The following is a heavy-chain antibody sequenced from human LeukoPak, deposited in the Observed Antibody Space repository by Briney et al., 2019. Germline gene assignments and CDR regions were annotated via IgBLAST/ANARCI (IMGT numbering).Heavy chain of an antibody. V-gene: IGHV1-18*01. D-gene: IGHD3-22*01. CDR2: ISAYNGNT. CDR1: GYTFTSYG. CDR3: AREGHYYDSSGYLY. Sequence: ASVKVSCKASGYTFTSYGISWVRQAPGQGLELMGWISAYNGNTNYAHKLQGRVTMTTDTSTSAAYIELTSLRPDDTAMYYCAREGHYYDSSGYLYWGQGTLVTVSS. J-gene: IGHJ4*02.